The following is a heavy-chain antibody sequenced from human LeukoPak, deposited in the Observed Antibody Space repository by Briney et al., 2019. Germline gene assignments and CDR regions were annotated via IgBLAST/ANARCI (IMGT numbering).Heavy chain of an antibody. J-gene: IGHJ4*02. CDR3: VKNDYGSGGYLELDH. CDR1: GFTFSSHA. D-gene: IGHD3-10*01. CDR2: LSHNGGNT. Sequence: GGSLRLSCSASGFTFSSHALHWVRQPPGKGLEYVSGLSHNGGNTYYADSVKGRFTISRDNSRNTLYPQTSSLRDADTAVYYCVKNDYGSGGYLELDHWGQGTLVTVSS. V-gene: IGHV3-64D*09.